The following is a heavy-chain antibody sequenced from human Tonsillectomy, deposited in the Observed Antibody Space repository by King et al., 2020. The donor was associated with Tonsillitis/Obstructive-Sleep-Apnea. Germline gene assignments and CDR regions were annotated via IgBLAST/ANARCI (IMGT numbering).Heavy chain of an antibody. CDR3: ARGLVIPQLGHRHSYYMDV. Sequence: VQLQQWGAGLLKPSETLSLTCVIYGGSFSDYYWRWIRQSPGKGLEWIGEINHSGSANSNPSLESRVTMSVDTSKNQFSLNLTSVTAADTAVYYCARGLVIPQLGHRHSYYMDVWGKGTTVIVSS. J-gene: IGHJ6*03. CDR2: INHSGSA. V-gene: IGHV4-34*01. CDR1: GGSFSDYY. D-gene: IGHD3-16*02.